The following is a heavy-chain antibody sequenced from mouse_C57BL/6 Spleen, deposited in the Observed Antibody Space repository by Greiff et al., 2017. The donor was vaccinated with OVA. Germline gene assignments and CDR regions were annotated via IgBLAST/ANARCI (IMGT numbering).Heavy chain of an antibody. CDR2: ISSGGSYT. V-gene: IGHV5-6*01. Sequence: EVQRVESGGDLVKPGGSLKLSCAASGFTFSSYGMSWVRQTPDKRLEWVATISSGGSYTYYTDSVKGRFTISRDNAKNTLYLQMSSLKSEDTAMYYCARHRINTVGYYFDYWGQGTTLTVSS. CDR3: ARHRINTVGYYFDY. J-gene: IGHJ2*01. CDR1: GFTFSSYG. D-gene: IGHD1-1*01.